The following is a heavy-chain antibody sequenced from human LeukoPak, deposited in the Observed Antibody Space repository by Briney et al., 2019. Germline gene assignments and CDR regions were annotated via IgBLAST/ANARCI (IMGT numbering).Heavy chain of an antibody. D-gene: IGHD5-18*01. J-gene: IGHJ4*02. CDR1: GFTFDDYA. Sequence: GGSLRLSCAASGFTFDDYAMHWVRQAPGKGLEWVSAISGSGGSTYYADSVKGRFTISRDNSKNTLYLQMNSLRAEDTAVYYCAQGSDTAMVMIDWGQGTLVTVSS. CDR2: ISGSGGST. V-gene: IGHV3-23*01. CDR3: AQGSDTAMVMID.